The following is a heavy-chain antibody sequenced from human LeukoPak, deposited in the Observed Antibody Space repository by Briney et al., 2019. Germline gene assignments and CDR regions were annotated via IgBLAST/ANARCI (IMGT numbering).Heavy chain of an antibody. V-gene: IGHV3-30-3*01. CDR1: GFTFSSYA. CDR2: ISYDGSNK. CDR3: ARESVAGHTDY. Sequence: GGSLRLSCAASGFTFSSYAMHWVRQAPGKGLEWVAVISYDGSNKYYADSVKGRFTISRDNSKNTLYLQMNSLRAEDTAVYYCARESVAGHTDYWGQGTLVTVSS. J-gene: IGHJ4*02. D-gene: IGHD6-19*01.